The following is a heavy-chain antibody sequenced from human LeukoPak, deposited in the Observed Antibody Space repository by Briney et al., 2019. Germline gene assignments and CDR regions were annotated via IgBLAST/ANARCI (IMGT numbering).Heavy chain of an antibody. Sequence: GASVKVSCKVSGYTLTELSMHWVRQAPGQGLEWMGGIIPIFGTANYAQKFQGRVTITADESTSTAYMELSSLRSEDTAVYYCARGGYSSENGMDVWGQGTTVTVSS. CDR2: IIPIFGTA. CDR1: GYTLTELS. CDR3: ARGGYSSENGMDV. D-gene: IGHD6-19*01. J-gene: IGHJ6*02. V-gene: IGHV1-69*13.